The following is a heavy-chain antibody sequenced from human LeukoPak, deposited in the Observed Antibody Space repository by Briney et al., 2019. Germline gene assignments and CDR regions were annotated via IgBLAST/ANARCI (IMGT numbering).Heavy chain of an antibody. D-gene: IGHD4-17*01. CDR2: MYNNGNT. CDR1: GLTVSSKY. V-gene: IGHV3-53*01. Sequence: GGSLRLSCAASGLTVSSKYMSWVRQAPGKGLEWVSVMYNNGNTQYAESVKGRFTISRDNIHNTLYLQMNSLRPEDTAVYYCARVGGDRVAYWGQGTLVTVSS. CDR3: ARVGGDRVAY. J-gene: IGHJ4*02.